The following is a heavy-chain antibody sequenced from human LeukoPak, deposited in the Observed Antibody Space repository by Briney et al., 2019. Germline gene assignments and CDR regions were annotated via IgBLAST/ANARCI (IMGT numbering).Heavy chain of an antibody. CDR1: GFTFSSYG. J-gene: IGHJ4*02. V-gene: IGHV3-30*03. D-gene: IGHD3-16*02. CDR2: ISYDGSNK. Sequence: GGSLRLSCAASGFTFSSYGMHWVRQAPGKGLEWVAVISYDGSNKYYADSVKGRFTISRDNSKNTLYLQMNSLRAEDTAVYYCARVHYDYVWGSYRSFDYWGQATLVTVSS. CDR3: ARVHYDYVWGSYRSFDY.